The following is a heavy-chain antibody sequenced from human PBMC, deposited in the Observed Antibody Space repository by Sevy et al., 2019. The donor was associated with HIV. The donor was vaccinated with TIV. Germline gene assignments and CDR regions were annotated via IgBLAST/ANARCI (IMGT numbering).Heavy chain of an antibody. Sequence: SETLSLTCTVSGGSFSSYYWSWIRQPPGKGLEWIGYIYYSGSTNYNPSLKSRVTISVDTSKNQFSLKLSSVTAADTAVYYCARDSRSIAAAGEFDYWGQGTLVTVSS. CDR2: IYYSGST. V-gene: IGHV4-59*01. J-gene: IGHJ4*02. CDR3: ARDSRSIAAAGEFDY. D-gene: IGHD6-13*01. CDR1: GGSFSSYY.